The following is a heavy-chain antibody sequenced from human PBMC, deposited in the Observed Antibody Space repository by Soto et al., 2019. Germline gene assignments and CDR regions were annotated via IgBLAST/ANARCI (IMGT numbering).Heavy chain of an antibody. Sequence: PAATLYLTCAVYGECVCVSYLGWIRQTQGKGVEWIGEINHSRSTNYNPYFKSRVTISVDTSKNQFYLQLSSVTAADTAVYYCASSSGYSRGRRPYYYFYGMDVRGQGTTVTVSS. CDR3: ASSSGYSRGRRPYYYFYGMDV. CDR2: INHSRST. V-gene: IGHV4-34*01. CDR1: GECVCVSY. J-gene: IGHJ6*02. D-gene: IGHD6-19*01.